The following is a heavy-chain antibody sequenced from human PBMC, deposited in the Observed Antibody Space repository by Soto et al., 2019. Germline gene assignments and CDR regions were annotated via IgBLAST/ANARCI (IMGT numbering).Heavy chain of an antibody. V-gene: IGHV1-69*08. CDR2: IIPILGIA. CDR3: ARDWRSSGWYNY. CDR1: GGTFSSYT. J-gene: IGHJ4*02. Sequence: QVQLVQSGAEVQKPGSSVKVSCKASGGTFSSYTISWVRQAPGQGLEWMGRIIPILGIANYAQKFQGRVTITADKSTSTAYMELSSLRSEDTAVYYCARDWRSSGWYNYWGQGTLVTVSS. D-gene: IGHD6-19*01.